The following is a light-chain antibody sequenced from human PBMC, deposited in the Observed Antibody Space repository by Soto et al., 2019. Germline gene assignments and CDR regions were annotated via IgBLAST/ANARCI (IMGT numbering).Light chain of an antibody. J-gene: IGKJ2*01. V-gene: IGKV3-11*01. CDR3: QQRSSRPPMYT. Sequence: EIVLTQSPGTLSLSPGERATLSCRASQSVSSYLVWYQQKPGQAPRLLIYDASKRATGIPARFSGSGSGTDFTINISSLEPEDFAAYYCQQRSSRPPMYTFGQGTKVDIK. CDR1: QSVSSY. CDR2: DAS.